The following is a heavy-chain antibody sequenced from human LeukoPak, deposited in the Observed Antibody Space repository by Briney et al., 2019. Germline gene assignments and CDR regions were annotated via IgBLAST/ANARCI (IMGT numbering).Heavy chain of an antibody. V-gene: IGHV1-18*01. D-gene: IGHD3-9*01. CDR1: GHTFTSYG. CDR3: ATGYAILTGALFDY. J-gene: IGHJ4*02. CDR2: ISAYNGNT. Sequence: ASVKVSCNASGHTFTSYGISWVRQVPGQGLEWMGWISAYNGNTNYAQKLQGRVTMTTDTSTSIAYMELRSLRSDDTAVYYCATGYAILTGALFDYWRQGTLVTVSS.